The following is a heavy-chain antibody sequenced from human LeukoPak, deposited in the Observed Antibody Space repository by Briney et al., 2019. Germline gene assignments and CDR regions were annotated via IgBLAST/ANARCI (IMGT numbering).Heavy chain of an antibody. CDR3: TTDFWYGDYQLFDY. D-gene: IGHD4-17*01. J-gene: IGHJ4*02. Sequence: GGSLRLSCAVSGLTFSNAWMNWVRQAPGKGLEWVGRVLSRAGGGTIDYAAPVKGRFTISRDDSKNTLYLQMNSLKTEDTAVYYCTTDFWYGDYQLFDYWGQGTLVTVSS. CDR1: GLTFSNAW. V-gene: IGHV3-15*07. CDR2: VLSRAGGGTI.